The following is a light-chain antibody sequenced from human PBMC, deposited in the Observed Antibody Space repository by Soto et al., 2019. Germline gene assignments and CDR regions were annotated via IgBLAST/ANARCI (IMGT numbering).Light chain of an antibody. CDR2: GAS. Sequence: EIVLTQSPGTLSLSPGERATLSCRASQSVSSSYLAWYQQKPGQAPRLLIYGASSRATGIPDRFSGSGSGIDFTLTISILEPEDFAVYYCQQYGSSPTITFGQGTRLEIK. CDR1: QSVSSSY. V-gene: IGKV3-20*01. CDR3: QQYGSSPTIT. J-gene: IGKJ5*01.